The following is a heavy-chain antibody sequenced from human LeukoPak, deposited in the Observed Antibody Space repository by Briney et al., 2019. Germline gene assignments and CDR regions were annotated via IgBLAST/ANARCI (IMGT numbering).Heavy chain of an antibody. CDR1: GFTFSNYV. V-gene: IGHV3-23*01. J-gene: IGHJ4*02. Sequence: GGSLRLSCSASGFTFSNYVMTWVRQAPGKGLEWVSAVNAGGDNTYYADSVKGRFAISRDNSKKMLYLQMNSLRAEDTALYYCAKSLLMWELLRRFDNWGQGNLVTVSS. CDR3: AKSLLMWELLRRFDN. D-gene: IGHD4-23*01. CDR2: VNAGGDNT.